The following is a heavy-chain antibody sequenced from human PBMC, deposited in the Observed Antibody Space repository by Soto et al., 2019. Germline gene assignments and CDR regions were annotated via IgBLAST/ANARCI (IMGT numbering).Heavy chain of an antibody. Sequence: QVQLQQWGAGLLKPSEALSLTCAVYGGSFSGYYWSWIRQPPGKGLEWIGEINHSGSTNYNPSLKSRVTISVDTSKNQFSLKLSSVTAADTAVYYCARARLNDFWSGYYGAFDIWGHGTMVTVSS. V-gene: IGHV4-34*01. D-gene: IGHD3-3*01. J-gene: IGHJ3*02. CDR3: ARARLNDFWSGYYGAFDI. CDR1: GGSFSGYY. CDR2: INHSGST.